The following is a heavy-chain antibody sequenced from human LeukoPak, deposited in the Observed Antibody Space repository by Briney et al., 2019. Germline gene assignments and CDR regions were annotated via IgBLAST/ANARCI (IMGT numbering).Heavy chain of an antibody. D-gene: IGHD4-17*01. J-gene: IGHJ4*02. V-gene: IGHV1-69*04. CDR1: GGTFSSYA. CDR2: IIPILGIA. CDR3: ARDRWDDYGEVSGFDY. Sequence: ASVKVSCKASGGTFSSYAISWVRQAPGQGLEWMGRIIPILGIANYAQKFQGRVTITADKSTSTAYMELSSLRSEDTAVYYCARDRWDDYGEVSGFDYWGQGTLVTVSS.